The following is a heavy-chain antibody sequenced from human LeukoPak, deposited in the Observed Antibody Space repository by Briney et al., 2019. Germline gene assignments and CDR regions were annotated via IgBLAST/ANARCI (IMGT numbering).Heavy chain of an antibody. Sequence: GASVKVSCKASGYSFTTYNVHWVRQAPGKGLEWMGGFDPEDGETIYAQKFQGRVTMTEDTSTDTAYMELSSLRSEDTAVYYCATLGYCSGGSCFGSGAFDIWGQGTMVTVSS. CDR1: GYSFTTYN. J-gene: IGHJ3*02. CDR3: ATLGYCSGGSCFGSGAFDI. V-gene: IGHV1-24*01. CDR2: FDPEDGET. D-gene: IGHD2-15*01.